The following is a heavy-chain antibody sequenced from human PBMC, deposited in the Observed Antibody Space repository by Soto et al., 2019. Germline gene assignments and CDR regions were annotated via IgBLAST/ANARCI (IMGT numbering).Heavy chain of an antibody. CDR2: ISWNSGSI. J-gene: IGHJ4*02. Sequence: EVQLVESGGGLVQPGRSLRLSCAGSGFTFDDYAMHWVRQAPGKGLEWVSGISWNSGSIGYADSVKGRFTISRDNAKNALYLQMNSLRAEDTALYYCATSMVRGGTDYWGQGTLVTVSS. CDR3: ATSMVRGGTDY. V-gene: IGHV3-9*01. CDR1: GFTFDDYA. D-gene: IGHD3-10*01.